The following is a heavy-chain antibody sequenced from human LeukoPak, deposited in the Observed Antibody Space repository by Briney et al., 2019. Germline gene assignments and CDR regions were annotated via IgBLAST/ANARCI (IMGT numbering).Heavy chain of an antibody. J-gene: IGHJ6*03. Sequence: GGSLRLSCAASGLTVSSNYMSWVRQAPGKGLEWVSVIYSGGSTYYADSVKGRFTISRDNSKNTLYLQMNSLRAEDTAVYYCAGGSGNFYYYMDVWGKGTTVTISS. D-gene: IGHD3-10*01. V-gene: IGHV3-53*01. CDR1: GLTVSSNY. CDR3: AGGSGNFYYYMDV. CDR2: IYSGGST.